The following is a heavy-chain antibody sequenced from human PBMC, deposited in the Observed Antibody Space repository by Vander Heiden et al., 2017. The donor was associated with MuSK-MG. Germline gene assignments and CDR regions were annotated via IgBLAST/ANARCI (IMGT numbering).Heavy chain of an antibody. CDR2: IIPIFGTA. CDR1: GGTFSSYA. V-gene: IGHV1-69*06. J-gene: IGHJ4*02. D-gene: IGHD3-16*02. CDR3: ARGAYDYGWGSYRIFDY. Sequence: QVQLVQSGAEVKKPGSSVKVSCKASGGTFSSYAISWVRQAPGQGLEWMGGIIPIFGTANYAQKFQGRVTITADKSTSTAYMELSSLRSEDTAVYYCARGAYDYGWGSYRIFDYWGQGTLVTVSS.